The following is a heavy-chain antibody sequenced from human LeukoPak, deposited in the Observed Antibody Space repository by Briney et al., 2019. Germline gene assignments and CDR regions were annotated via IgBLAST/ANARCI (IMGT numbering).Heavy chain of an antibody. V-gene: IGHV3-30*18. CDR3: AKDLFVAVAGTPRPVYYYYYGMDV. J-gene: IGHJ6*02. Sequence: GGSLRLSCAASGFTFSSYGMHWVRQAPGKGLEWVAVISYDGSNKYYADSVKGRFTISRDNSKNTLYLQMNSLRAEDTAVYYCAKDLFVAVAGTPRPVYYYYYGMDVWGQGTTVTVSS. CDR1: GFTFSSYG. CDR2: ISYDGSNK. D-gene: IGHD6-19*01.